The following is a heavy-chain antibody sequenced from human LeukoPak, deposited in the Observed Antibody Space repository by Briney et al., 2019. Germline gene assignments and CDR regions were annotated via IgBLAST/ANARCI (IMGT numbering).Heavy chain of an antibody. CDR1: GFTFTSYD. D-gene: IGHD3-10*01. V-gene: IGHV1-8*01. CDR3: VRDGEGVAISVNYWFDP. J-gene: IGHJ5*02. Sequence: ASVKVSCKASGFTFTSYDINWVRQATGQGLEWMGWMNPINGNTGYAQKLQGRVTMTRDTSISTAYMELRSLRSDDTAVYYCVRDGEGVAISVNYWFDPWGQGTLVTVSP. CDR2: MNPINGNT.